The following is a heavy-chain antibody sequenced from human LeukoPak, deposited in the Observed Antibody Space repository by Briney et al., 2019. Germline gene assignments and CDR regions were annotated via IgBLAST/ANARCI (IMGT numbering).Heavy chain of an antibody. J-gene: IGHJ1*01. V-gene: IGHV3-23*01. CDR1: GFTFSSYA. CDR2: ISGSGGST. Sequence: PGGSLRLSCAASGFTFSSYAMSWVRQAPGKGLEWVSAISGSGGSTYYADSVKGRFTISRDNSKNTLYLQMNSLRAEDTAVYYCAKDLNARYFDPTRGYFQHWGQGTLVTVSS. D-gene: IGHD3-9*01. CDR3: AKDLNARYFDPTRGYFQH.